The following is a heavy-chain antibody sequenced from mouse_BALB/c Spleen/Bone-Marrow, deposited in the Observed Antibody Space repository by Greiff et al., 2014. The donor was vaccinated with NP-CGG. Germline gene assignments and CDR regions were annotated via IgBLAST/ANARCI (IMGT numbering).Heavy chain of an antibody. J-gene: IGHJ2*01. CDR2: IHPYNDGT. V-gene: IGHV1-14*01. CDR1: GYTFTSYA. Sequence: VQLQQSGPELVKPGASVKMSCKASGYTFTSYAMHWVKQKPGQGLEWIGYIHPYNDGTKYNGKFKGKATLTSDKSSSTAYMELSSLTSEDSAVYYCARRYGNYYFDYWGQGTTLTVSS. D-gene: IGHD2-10*02. CDR3: ARRYGNYYFDY.